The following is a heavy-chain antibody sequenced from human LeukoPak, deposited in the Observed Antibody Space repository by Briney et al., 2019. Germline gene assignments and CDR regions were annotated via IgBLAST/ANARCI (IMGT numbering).Heavy chain of an antibody. D-gene: IGHD6-13*01. CDR3: ARDTRIAAAGTGSDY. J-gene: IGHJ4*02. V-gene: IGHV4-30-2*01. Sequence: SETLSLTCTVSGGSISSGGYYWSWIRQPPGKGLEWIGYIYHSGSTYYNPSLKSRVTISVDRSKNQFSLKLSSVTAADTAVYYCARDTRIAAAGTGSDYWGQGTLVTVSS. CDR2: IYHSGST. CDR1: GGSISSGGYY.